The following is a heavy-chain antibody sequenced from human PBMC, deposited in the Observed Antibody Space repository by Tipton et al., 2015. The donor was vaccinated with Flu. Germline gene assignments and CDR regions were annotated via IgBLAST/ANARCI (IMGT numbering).Heavy chain of an antibody. V-gene: IGHV3-23*01. CDR2: ISGSGGST. Sequence: SLRLSCAASGFTFSSYAMSWVRQAPGKGLEWVSAISGSGGSTYYADSVKGRFTISRDNSKNTLYLQMNSLRAEDTAVYYCAKGSADDSSGYYRYYYYGTDVWGQGTTVPVSS. CDR3: AKGSADDSSGYYRYYYYGTDV. J-gene: IGHJ6*02. D-gene: IGHD3-22*01. CDR1: GFTFSSYA.